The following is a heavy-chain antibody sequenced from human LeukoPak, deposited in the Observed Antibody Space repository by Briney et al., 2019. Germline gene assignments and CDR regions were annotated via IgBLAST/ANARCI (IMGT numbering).Heavy chain of an antibody. D-gene: IGHD6-19*01. Sequence: GGSLRLSCAASGFAVSSHYMSWVRQAPGKGLEWVSVIYSGGSTYYADSVKGRFTISRDNAKNSLYLQMNSLRAEDTAVYYCARSAVAGTRNAFDIWGQGTMVTVSS. CDR3: ARSAVAGTRNAFDI. CDR1: GFAVSSHY. J-gene: IGHJ3*02. CDR2: IYSGGST. V-gene: IGHV3-53*01.